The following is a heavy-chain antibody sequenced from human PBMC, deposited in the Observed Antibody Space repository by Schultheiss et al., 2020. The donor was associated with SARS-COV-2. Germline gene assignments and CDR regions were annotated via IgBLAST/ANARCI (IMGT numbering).Heavy chain of an antibody. CDR3: ARESTYYYYYGMDV. J-gene: IGHJ6*02. Sequence: SQTLSLTCAISGDSVSRNSAAWNWIRQSPSRGLEWLGRTYYRSKWYNDYAVSVKSRITINPDTSKNQFSLQLNSVTAADTAVYYCARESTYYYYYGMDVWGQGTTVTVSS. CDR2: TYYRSKWYN. V-gene: IGHV6-1*01. CDR1: GDSVSRNSAA.